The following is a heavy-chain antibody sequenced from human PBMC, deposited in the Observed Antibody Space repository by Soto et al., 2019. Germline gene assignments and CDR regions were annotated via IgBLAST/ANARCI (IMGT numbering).Heavy chain of an antibody. D-gene: IGHD2-2*01. Sequence: SETLSLTCAVYGGSFSGYYWSWIRQPPGKGLEWIGEINHSGSTNYNPSLKSRVTISVDTSKNQFSLKLSSVTAADTAVYYCARHDIEAVPAGFDSWGQGTLVTVSS. CDR1: GGSFSGYY. J-gene: IGHJ4*02. CDR2: INHSGST. CDR3: ARHDIEAVPAGFDS. V-gene: IGHV4-34*01.